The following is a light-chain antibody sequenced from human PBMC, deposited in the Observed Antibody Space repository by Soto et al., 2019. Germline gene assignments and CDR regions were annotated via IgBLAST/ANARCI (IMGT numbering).Light chain of an antibody. CDR1: PSVSSY. V-gene: IGKV3-11*01. CDR3: QQRSNWPLT. J-gene: IGKJ4*01. Sequence: EIVLTQSPATLSLSPGERATLSCRASPSVSSYLAWYQQKPGQAPRLLIYDASNRATGIPARFSGSGSGTDFTLTISSLEPEDFAVYYGQQRSNWPLTFVGGTKVEIK. CDR2: DAS.